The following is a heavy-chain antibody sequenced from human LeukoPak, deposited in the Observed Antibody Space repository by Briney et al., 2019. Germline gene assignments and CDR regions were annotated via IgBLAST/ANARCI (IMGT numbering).Heavy chain of an antibody. D-gene: IGHD1-26*01. CDR1: GGSISSYY. V-gene: IGHV4-4*07. CDR2: IHTSGST. J-gene: IGHJ3*02. CDR3: ARERSALHWDGRDAFDI. Sequence: PSETLSLTCSFSGGSISSYYWSWIRQPAGKGLEWIGRIHTSGSTNYNPSLKSRVTMSVDTSKNQFSLKLSSVTAADTAVYYCARERSALHWDGRDAFDIWGQGTMVTVSS.